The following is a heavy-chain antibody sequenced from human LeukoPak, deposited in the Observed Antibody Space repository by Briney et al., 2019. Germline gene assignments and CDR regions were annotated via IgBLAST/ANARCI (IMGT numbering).Heavy chain of an antibody. CDR3: ARADYYYDSSGYKYYFDC. V-gene: IGHV3-48*01. CDR2: ISGTVSPI. D-gene: IGHD3-22*01. CDR1: GFTFSQYS. J-gene: IGHJ4*02. Sequence: GGSLRLSCAASGFTFSQYSMNWVRQAPGKGLEWVSYISGTVSPIFYADSVKGRFTVSRDNAKVSLYLQLNNLRVEDTAVYFCARADYYYDSSGYKYYFDCWGQGSLVTVSS.